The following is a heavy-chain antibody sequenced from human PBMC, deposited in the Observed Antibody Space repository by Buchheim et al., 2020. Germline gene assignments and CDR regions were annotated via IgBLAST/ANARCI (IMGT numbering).Heavy chain of an antibody. J-gene: IGHJ4*02. CDR1: GFTSSSSW. D-gene: IGHD4-11*01. CDR3: ARETGAYSV. Sequence: EVQLMESGGGLVQPGGSLRLSCSASGFTSSSSWMAWVRQAPGKGLEWVAYINQDGSEKNYVDSVKGRFTISRDKAKNSLYLQMNSLRAEDTAVYYCARETGAYSVWGQGTL. V-gene: IGHV3-7*01. CDR2: INQDGSEK.